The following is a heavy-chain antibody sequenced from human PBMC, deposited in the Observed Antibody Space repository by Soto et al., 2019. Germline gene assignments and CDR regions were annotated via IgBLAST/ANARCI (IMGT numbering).Heavy chain of an antibody. D-gene: IGHD1-1*01. CDR2: IIPIFGTA. Sequence: QVQLVQSGAEVKKPGSSVKVSCKASGGTFSSYAISWVRQAPGQGLEWMGGIIPIFGTANYAQKFQGRVTITADETTSRAYMELSRLRSEDTAVYYCARSRTFNWTPLAPLYGMAVWGQGTTVTVSS. CDR1: GGTFSSYA. CDR3: ARSRTFNWTPLAPLYGMAV. V-gene: IGHV1-69*12. J-gene: IGHJ6*02.